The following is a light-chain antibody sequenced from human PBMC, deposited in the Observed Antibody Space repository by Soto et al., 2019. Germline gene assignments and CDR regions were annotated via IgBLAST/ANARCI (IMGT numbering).Light chain of an antibody. J-gene: IGLJ1*01. V-gene: IGLV2-14*01. CDR3: SSYASRGGLYV. CDR2: EVG. Sequence: QSALTQPASMSGSPGQSVTISCTGSSGDIGDYNYVSWYQQHPGKAPKVIIYEVGNRPSGVSDRFSGSKSGNTASLTISGLRAEDEADYYCSSYASRGGLYVFGTGTKGTVL. CDR1: SGDIGDYNY.